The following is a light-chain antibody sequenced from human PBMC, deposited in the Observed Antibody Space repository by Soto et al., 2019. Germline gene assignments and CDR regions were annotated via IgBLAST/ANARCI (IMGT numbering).Light chain of an antibody. CDR2: DND. V-gene: IGLV1-44*01. CDR1: GSSIGTNT. J-gene: IGLJ2*01. CDR3: AEWDGSLNNVL. Sequence: QSVLTQPPSASGTPGQRVTISCSGSGSSIGTNTVNWDRQLPGTAPKLLIYDNDQRPSGVPDRFSGSKSGTSASLAISGLQSEDEADYYFAEWDGSLNNVLFGGGTKVTVL.